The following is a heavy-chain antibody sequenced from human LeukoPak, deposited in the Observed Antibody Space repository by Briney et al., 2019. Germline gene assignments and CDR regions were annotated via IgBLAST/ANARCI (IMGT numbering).Heavy chain of an antibody. CDR1: GFTFSSQT. D-gene: IGHD6-13*01. CDR2: ISGSGGST. J-gene: IGHJ4*02. V-gene: IGHV3-23*01. CDR3: AKDVGSSWSNYFDY. Sequence: GGSLRLSCAASGFTFSSQTMSWVRQAPGKGLEWVSAISGSGGSTYYADSVKGRFTISRDNSKITLYLQMNSLRAEDTAVYYCAKDVGSSWSNYFDYWGQGTLVTVSS.